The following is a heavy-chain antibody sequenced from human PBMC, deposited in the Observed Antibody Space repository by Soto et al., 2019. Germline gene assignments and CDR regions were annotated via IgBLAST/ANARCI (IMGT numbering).Heavy chain of an antibody. CDR2: IYPGDSDT. D-gene: IGHD1-20*01. V-gene: IGHV5-51*01. CDR1: GYSFTSYW. J-gene: IGHJ4*02. CDR3: ARHHNWNRKDLSFDY. Sequence: PGESLKISCKGSGYSFTSYWIGWVRQVPGKGLEWMGIIYPGDSDTRYSPSFQGQVTISADKSISTAYLQWSSLKASDTAMYYCARHHNWNRKDLSFDYWGQGTLVTVSS.